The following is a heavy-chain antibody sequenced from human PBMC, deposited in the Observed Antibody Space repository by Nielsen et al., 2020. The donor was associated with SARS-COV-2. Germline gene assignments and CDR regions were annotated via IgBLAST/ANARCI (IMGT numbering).Heavy chain of an antibody. CDR3: VRSPRGNYDY. CDR1: GFTFSSYG. J-gene: IGHJ4*02. Sequence: GASLRLSCAASGFTFSSYGMHWVRQAPGKGLEWVSTISGSGGNIYHADSVKGRFTISRDNSKNTLYLQMNSLRAEDTAVYYCVRSPRGNYDYWGQGTLVTVSS. CDR2: ISGSGGNI. V-gene: IGHV3-23*01.